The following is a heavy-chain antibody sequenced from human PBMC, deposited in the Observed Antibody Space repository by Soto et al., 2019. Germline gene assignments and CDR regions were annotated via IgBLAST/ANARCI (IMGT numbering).Heavy chain of an antibody. J-gene: IGHJ6*02. V-gene: IGHV3-53*01. CDR2: IYSGGST. Sequence: GGSLRLSCAASGFTVSSNYMSWVRQAPGKGLEWVSVIYSGGSTYYADSVKGRFTISRDNSKNTLYLQMNSLRAEDTAVYYCAIDLSYGAVFYGMDVWGQGTTVTVSS. CDR1: GFTVSSNY. CDR3: AIDLSYGAVFYGMDV. D-gene: IGHD4-17*01.